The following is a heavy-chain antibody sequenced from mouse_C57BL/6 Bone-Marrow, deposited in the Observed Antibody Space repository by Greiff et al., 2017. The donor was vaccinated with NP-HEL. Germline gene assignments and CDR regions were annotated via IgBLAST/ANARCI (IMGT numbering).Heavy chain of an antibody. D-gene: IGHD3-2*02. CDR2: IDPSDSET. V-gene: IGHV1-52*01. J-gene: IGHJ3*01. Sequence: QVQLQQSGAELVRPGSSVKLSCKASGYTFTSYWMHWVKQRPIQGLEWIGNIDPSDSETHYNQKFKDKATLTVDKSSSTAYMQLSSLTSEDSAVYYCARGHSGYVPYWGQGTLVTVSA. CDR1: GYTFTSYW. CDR3: ARGHSGYVPY.